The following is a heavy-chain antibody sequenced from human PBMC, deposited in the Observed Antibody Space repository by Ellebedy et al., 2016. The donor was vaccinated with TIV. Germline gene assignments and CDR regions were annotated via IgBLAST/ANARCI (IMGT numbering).Heavy chain of an antibody. CDR2: INHSGST. CDR1: GGSFSGYY. J-gene: IGHJ3*02. V-gene: IGHV4-34*01. Sequence: SETLSLTXAVYGGSFSGYYWSWIRQPPGKGLEWIGEINHSGSTNYNPSLKSRVTISVDTSKNQFSLKLSSVTAADTAVYYCARGISVRGVIKAFDIWGQGTMVTVSS. D-gene: IGHD3-10*01. CDR3: ARGISVRGVIKAFDI.